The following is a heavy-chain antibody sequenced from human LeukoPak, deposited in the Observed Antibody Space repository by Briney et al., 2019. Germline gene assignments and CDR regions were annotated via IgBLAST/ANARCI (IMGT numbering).Heavy chain of an antibody. CDR3: ARDGDIAVATAPYYFDY. CDR2: ITGGSTTK. Sequence: GGSLRLSCAASGFTFSYYEMIWVRQAPGKGLEWVSYITGGSTTKNFADSVKGRFTISRDNAKNSLYLQMNSLRAEDTAIYYCARDGDIAVATAPYYFDYWGQGILVTVSS. D-gene: IGHD6-19*01. V-gene: IGHV3-48*03. J-gene: IGHJ4*02. CDR1: GFTFSYYE.